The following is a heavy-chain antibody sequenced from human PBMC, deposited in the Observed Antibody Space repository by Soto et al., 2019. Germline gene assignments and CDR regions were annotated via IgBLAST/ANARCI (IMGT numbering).Heavy chain of an antibody. Sequence: QLQLQESGPGLVKPSETLSLTCTVSGASISSSSYYWGWIRQPPGKGLEYIGNICYSGSTYYNPSLKSRVIISVDTSKNLFSLKLSSVPAADTAVYYCARPIGQWRVSWGQGTLVTVSS. CDR2: ICYSGST. J-gene: IGHJ5*02. CDR3: ARPIGQWRVS. V-gene: IGHV4-39*02. CDR1: GASISSSSYY. D-gene: IGHD6-19*01.